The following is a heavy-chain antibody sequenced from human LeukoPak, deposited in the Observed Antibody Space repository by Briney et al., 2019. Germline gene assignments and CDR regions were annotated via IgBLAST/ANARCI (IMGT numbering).Heavy chain of an antibody. CDR3: AKLSGSYYYYYMDV. CDR1: GYTFSSSY. V-gene: IGHV1-46*01. D-gene: IGHD1-26*01. Sequence: GASVKVSCKASGYTFSSSYMHWVRQAPGQGLEWMGIINLIGGTTSYAQKFQGRVTMTRDMPTSTAYMELRSLRSDDTAVYYCAKLSGSYYYYYMDVWGKGTTVTVSS. CDR2: INLIGGTT. J-gene: IGHJ6*03.